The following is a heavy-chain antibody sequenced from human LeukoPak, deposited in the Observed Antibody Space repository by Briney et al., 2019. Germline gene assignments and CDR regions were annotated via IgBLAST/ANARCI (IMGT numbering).Heavy chain of an antibody. J-gene: IGHJ4*02. Sequence: ASVKVSCKASGYTFASYDINWVRQAPGQGLEWMGWMNPDSTNTGYAQKLQGIVTMTRDTSMSTAYMELSSLTSEDTAVYYCARVPSLGYCSGGSCYRFVHWGEGTLVAVSS. D-gene: IGHD2-15*01. CDR1: GYTFASYD. V-gene: IGHV1-8*01. CDR3: ARVPSLGYCSGGSCYRFVH. CDR2: MNPDSTNT.